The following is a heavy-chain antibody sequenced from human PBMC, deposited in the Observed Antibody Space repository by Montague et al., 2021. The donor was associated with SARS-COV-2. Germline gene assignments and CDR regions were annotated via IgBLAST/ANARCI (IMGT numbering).Heavy chain of an antibody. Sequence: SETLSLTCTVSARSISRCYWSWVRQRPRQRLRHIRYMYYSGSTNYNPSLKSRVTISVDTSKNQFSLKLSSVTAADTAVYYCARVFPRWLQFDPYFDYWGQGTLVTVSS. CDR3: ARVFPRWLQFDPYFDY. D-gene: IGHD5-24*01. CDR1: ARSISRCY. CDR2: MYYSGST. J-gene: IGHJ4*02. V-gene: IGHV4-59*01.